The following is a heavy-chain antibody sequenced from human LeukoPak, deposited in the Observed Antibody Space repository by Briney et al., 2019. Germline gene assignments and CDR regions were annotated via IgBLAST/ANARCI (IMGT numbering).Heavy chain of an antibody. J-gene: IGHJ4*02. CDR3: ARHCSSTSCYNRWDY. D-gene: IGHD2-2*02. CDR2: INWNGGST. V-gene: IGHV3-20*04. Sequence: GGSLRLSCAASGFTFDDYGMSWVRQAPGKGLEWVSGINWNGGSTGYADSVKGRFTVSRDNATNSLYLQMNSLRAEDTALYYCARHCSSTSCYNRWDYWGQGTLVTVSS. CDR1: GFTFDDYG.